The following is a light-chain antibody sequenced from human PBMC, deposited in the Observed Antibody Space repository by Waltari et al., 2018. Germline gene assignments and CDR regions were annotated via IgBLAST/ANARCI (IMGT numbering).Light chain of an antibody. V-gene: IGKV1-NL1*01. CDR3: QQYYKIPLT. CDR2: AIS. CDR1: QAISDS. J-gene: IGKJ3*01. Sequence: DIQMTQSPSSLSASVGHSVTLTCRASQAISDSLAWYQQKPGRAPKLLFYAISRLETGFPSRFSGCGSGTYFTLTISSLQPEDFATYYCQQYYKIPLTFGPGTKVDIK.